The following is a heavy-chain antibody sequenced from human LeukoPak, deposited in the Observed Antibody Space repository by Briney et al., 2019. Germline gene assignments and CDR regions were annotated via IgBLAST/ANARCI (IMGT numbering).Heavy chain of an antibody. J-gene: IGHJ5*02. V-gene: IGHV4-31*03. CDR3: ARSYDYYDGSGYHPYNGFDP. CDR2: IYDSGST. D-gene: IGHD3-22*01. CDR1: GGSISSGGYY. Sequence: SETPSLTCTASGGSISSGGYYWSWIRQHPGKGLEWIVYIYDSGSTYYNPSLKSRVTISVDTSKNQFSLKLSSVTAAKAAVYYWARSYDYYDGSGYHPYNGFDPWGQGTRVTVSS.